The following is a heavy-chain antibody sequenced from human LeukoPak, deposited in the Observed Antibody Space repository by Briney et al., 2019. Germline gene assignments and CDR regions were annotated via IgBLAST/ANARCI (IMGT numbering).Heavy chain of an antibody. CDR3: ARGLVXRQSSPXFDQ. CDR1: GGSLSGYS. D-gene: IGHD2-8*02. Sequence: PSETLSLTCAVYGGSLSGYSWNWIRQSPGKGLEWIGETNYIGSTNYNPSLKSRVTMSLDMSKNQFSLRLSSVTAADTAIYYCARGLVXRQSSPXFDQWGQGTLVTVSS. CDR2: TNYIGST. J-gene: IGHJ4*02. V-gene: IGHV4-34*01.